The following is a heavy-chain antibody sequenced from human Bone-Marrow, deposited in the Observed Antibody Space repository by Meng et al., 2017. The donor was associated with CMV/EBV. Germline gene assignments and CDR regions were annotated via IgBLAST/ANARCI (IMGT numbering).Heavy chain of an antibody. Sequence: ASVKVSCKASGYTFTSYDINWVRQATGQGLEWMGWMNPNSGNTGYAQKFQGRVTMTRNTSISTAYMELSSLRSEDTAVYYCARDGIAAANYYYGMDVWGQGTTVTVSS. J-gene: IGHJ6*02. CDR1: GYTFTSYD. V-gene: IGHV1-8*01. D-gene: IGHD6-13*01. CDR2: MNPNSGNT. CDR3: ARDGIAAANYYYGMDV.